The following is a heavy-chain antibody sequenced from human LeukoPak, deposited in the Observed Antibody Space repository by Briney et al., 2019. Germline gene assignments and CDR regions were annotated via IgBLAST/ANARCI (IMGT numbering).Heavy chain of an antibody. CDR1: GYTFTSYY. V-gene: IGHV1-46*01. J-gene: IGHJ4*02. CDR2: INPSGGST. CDR3: ARVHSSSWRPFDY. Sequence: ASVKVSCKASGYTFTSYYMHWVRQAPGQGLEWMGIINPSGGSTSYAQKFQGRVTMTRDMSTSTVYMELSRLRSEDTAVYCCARVHSSSWRPFDYWGQGTLVTVSS. D-gene: IGHD6-13*01.